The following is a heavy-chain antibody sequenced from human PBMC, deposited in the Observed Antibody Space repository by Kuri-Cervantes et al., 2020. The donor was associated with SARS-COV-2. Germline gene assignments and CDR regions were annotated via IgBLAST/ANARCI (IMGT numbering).Heavy chain of an antibody. CDR3: AKDENWVTIFESSFDY. V-gene: IGHV3-30*18. CDR2: ISYDGSNK. J-gene: IGHJ4*02. CDR1: GFTVSSYA. Sequence: GGSLRLSCAASGFTVSSYAMHWVRQAPGKGLEWVALISYDGSNKYYADSVKGRFTISRDNSKNTLYLQMDSLRAEDTAVYYCAKDENWVTIFESSFDYWGQGTLVTVSS. D-gene: IGHD3-3*01.